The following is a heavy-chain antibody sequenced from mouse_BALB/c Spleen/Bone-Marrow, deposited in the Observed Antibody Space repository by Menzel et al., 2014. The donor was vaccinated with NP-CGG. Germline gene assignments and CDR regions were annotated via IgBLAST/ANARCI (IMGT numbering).Heavy chain of an antibody. CDR3: ARHGITRLLDY. D-gene: IGHD2-4*01. Sequence: EVQRVESGGGLVKPGGSLKLSCAASGFTFSSYAMSWVRQTPEKWLEWVATISSGGSYTYYPDSVKGRFTISRDNAKNTLYLQMSSLRSEDTAMYYCARHGITRLLDYWGQGTTLTVSS. CDR1: GFTFSSYA. V-gene: IGHV5-9-3*01. J-gene: IGHJ2*01. CDR2: ISSGGSYT.